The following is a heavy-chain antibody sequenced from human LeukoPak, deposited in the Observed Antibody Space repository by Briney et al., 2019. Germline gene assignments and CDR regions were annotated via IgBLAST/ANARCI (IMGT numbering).Heavy chain of an antibody. CDR2: INHSGST. J-gene: IGHJ4*02. D-gene: IGHD3-10*01. CDR1: GGSFSGYY. V-gene: IGHV4-34*01. Sequence: SETLSLTCAVYGGSFSGYYWSWIRQPPGKGLEWIGEINHSGSTNYNPSLKSRVTISVDTSKNQFSLKLSSVTAADTAVYYCARRQYLEGFGGRYFDYWGQGTLVTVSS. CDR3: ARRQYLEGFGGRYFDY.